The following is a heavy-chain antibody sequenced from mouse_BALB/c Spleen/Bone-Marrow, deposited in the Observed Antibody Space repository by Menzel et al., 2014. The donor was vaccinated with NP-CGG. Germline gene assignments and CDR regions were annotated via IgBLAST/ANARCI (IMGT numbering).Heavy chain of an antibody. CDR3: ARSDGYRTMDY. CDR2: IYPGDGDT. J-gene: IGHJ4*01. Sequence: QVQLQQSGPELVKPGASVKISCKASGYAFSSSWMNWVKQRPGQGLEWIVRIYPGDGDTNYNGKFKGKATLTADKSSSTDCMQLSSLTSVDSAVYFCARSDGYRTMDYWGQGTSGTVSS. CDR1: GYAFSSSW. V-gene: IGHV1-82*01. D-gene: IGHD2-3*01.